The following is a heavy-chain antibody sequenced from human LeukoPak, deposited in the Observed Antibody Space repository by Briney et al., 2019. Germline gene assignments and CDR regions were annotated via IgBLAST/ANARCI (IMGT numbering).Heavy chain of an antibody. CDR3: ARPMVRGVGPVNWFDP. CDR2: INPNSGGT. D-gene: IGHD3-10*01. CDR1: GYTLTSYH. V-gene: IGHV1-2*02. J-gene: IGHJ5*02. Sequence: ASVKVSCKASGYTLTSYHMHWVRQAPGQGLEWMRWINPNSGGTNYAQKFQGRVTMTRDTSISTAYMELSRLRSDDTAVYYCARPMVRGVGPVNWFDPWGQGTLVTVSS.